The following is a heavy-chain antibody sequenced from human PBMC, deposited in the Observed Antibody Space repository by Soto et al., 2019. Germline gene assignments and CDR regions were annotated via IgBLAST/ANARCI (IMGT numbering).Heavy chain of an antibody. CDR3: VRNWRYYGGDYYYGMDA. CDR1: GFSLNTGGVG. CDR2: IYWDDDE. J-gene: IGHJ6*02. D-gene: IGHD3-10*01. V-gene: IGHV2-5*02. Sequence: ITLKECGPTLVKPTQTLTLTCTFSGFSLNTGGVGVGCVRQPRGKSMEWLALIYWDDDERYRPSLRSRLNITKDTINNQVVLTMTNMDPEDTATYYCVRNWRYYGGDYYYGMDAWGQGTTVTVSS.